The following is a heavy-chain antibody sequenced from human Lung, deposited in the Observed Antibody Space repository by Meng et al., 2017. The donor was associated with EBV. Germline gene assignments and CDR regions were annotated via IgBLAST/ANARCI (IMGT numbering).Heavy chain of an antibody. CDR2: ISKDGSTE. CDR1: GFSFSSYD. J-gene: IGHJ4*02. CDR3: TKSARDHGSKAFDY. Sequence: QVEVGGSGGGVVQPGRSLSLSCAASGFSFSSYDMHWVRQAPGKGLEWVAVISKDGSTEEYAESVKGRFSISRDNSRNTLHLQMNSLRAEDTAVFYCTKSARDHGSKAFDYWGQGTLVTVSS. D-gene: IGHD5-24*01. V-gene: IGHV3-30*18.